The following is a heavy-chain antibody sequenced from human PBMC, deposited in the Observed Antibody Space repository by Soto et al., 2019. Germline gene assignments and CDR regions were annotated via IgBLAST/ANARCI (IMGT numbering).Heavy chain of an antibody. Sequence: EVQLLESGGGLVQPGGSLRLSCAASGFTFSSYWMHWVRQAPGKGLVWVSRINSDGSSTSYADSVKGRFTISRDNAKNTPYLQMNSLRAEDTAVYYCVRTSLVVAAATREDYWGQGTLVTVSS. CDR1: GFTFSSYW. V-gene: IGHV3-74*01. CDR2: INSDGSST. J-gene: IGHJ4*02. D-gene: IGHD2-15*01. CDR3: VRTSLVVAAATREDY.